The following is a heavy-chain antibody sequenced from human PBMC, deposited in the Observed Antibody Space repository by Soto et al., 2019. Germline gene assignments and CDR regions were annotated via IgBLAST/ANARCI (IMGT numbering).Heavy chain of an antibody. CDR2: ISGSGGNT. Sequence: GGSLRLSCAASGFVFSSCAMSWVRQAPGKGLECVSAISGSGGNTYYADSVKGRFTISRDNSKNTVYLQMNSLRGEDTAVYYCAKTTAVITPVDFDYWGQGTRVTVSS. J-gene: IGHJ4*01. CDR3: AKTTAVITPVDFDY. CDR1: GFVFSSCA. D-gene: IGHD4-17*01. V-gene: IGHV3-23*01.